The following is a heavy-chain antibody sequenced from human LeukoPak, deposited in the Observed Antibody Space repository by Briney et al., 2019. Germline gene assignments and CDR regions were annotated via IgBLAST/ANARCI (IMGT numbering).Heavy chain of an antibody. V-gene: IGHV4-31*03. CDR2: IYYSGST. Sequence: SETLSLTCTVPGGSISSGGYHWSWIRQHPGKGLEWIGYIYYSGSTYYNPSLKSRVTISVDTSKNQFSLKLSSVTAADTAVYYCARDLSMGYFDYWGQGTLVTVSS. CDR3: ARDLSMGYFDY. CDR1: GGSISSGGYH. D-gene: IGHD2-21*01. J-gene: IGHJ4*02.